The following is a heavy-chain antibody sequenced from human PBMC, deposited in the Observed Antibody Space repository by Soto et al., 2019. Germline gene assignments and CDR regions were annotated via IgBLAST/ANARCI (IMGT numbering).Heavy chain of an antibody. Sequence: PGGSLRLSCAASGFTFSSYAMHWVRQAPGKGLEWVAVISYDGSNKYYADSVKGRFTISRDNSKNTLYLQMNSLRAEDTAVYYCARGYSYLTGCFDYWGQGTLVTVSS. D-gene: IGHD5-18*01. J-gene: IGHJ4*02. CDR3: ARGYSYLTGCFDY. CDR1: GFTFSSYA. CDR2: ISYDGSNK. V-gene: IGHV3-30-3*01.